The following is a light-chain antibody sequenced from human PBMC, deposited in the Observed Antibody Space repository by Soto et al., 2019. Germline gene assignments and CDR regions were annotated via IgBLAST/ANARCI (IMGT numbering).Light chain of an antibody. Sequence: QSALTQPASVSGSPGQSITISCTGTSSDVGGYNYVSWYQQHPGKAPKLMIYDVSNRPSGVSNPLSGSKSGNTASLTISGLQAEDEADYYCRSYTSSSTLEVFGTGTKLTVL. J-gene: IGLJ1*01. CDR3: RSYTSSSTLEV. CDR2: DVS. V-gene: IGLV2-14*01. CDR1: SSDVGGYNY.